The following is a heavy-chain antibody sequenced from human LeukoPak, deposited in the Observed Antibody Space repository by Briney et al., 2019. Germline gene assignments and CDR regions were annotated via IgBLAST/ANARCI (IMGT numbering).Heavy chain of an antibody. D-gene: IGHD5-18*01. CDR3: AKGYNYAYEY. Sequence: GGSLRLSCAASGFTVSSSYMSWVRQAPGKGLEWVSLIYSGGSTYYAASGKGRFTISRENSKNKLYLQMNSLRPEDTAVYYCAKGYNYAYEYWGQGTLVTVSS. CDR1: GFTVSSSY. V-gene: IGHV3-53*01. CDR2: IYSGGST. J-gene: IGHJ4*02.